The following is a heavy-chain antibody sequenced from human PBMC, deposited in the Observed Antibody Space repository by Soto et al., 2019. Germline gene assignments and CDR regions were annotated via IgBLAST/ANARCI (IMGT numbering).Heavy chain of an antibody. CDR2: IDYYGNT. Sequence: QLQLQESGPGLVKPSETLSLRCTVSGGSTTNSNYYWGWIRQPPGRGLEWLGSIDYYGNTYSNPSVRSRVSVFIDTSKSQFSVELTAVTAADTAVYYCVRGGKYRKQETYFFDYWGQGALFTVSA. CDR1: GGSTTNSNYY. CDR3: VRGGKYRKQETYFFDY. J-gene: IGHJ4*02. V-gene: IGHV4-39*01. D-gene: IGHD6-6*01.